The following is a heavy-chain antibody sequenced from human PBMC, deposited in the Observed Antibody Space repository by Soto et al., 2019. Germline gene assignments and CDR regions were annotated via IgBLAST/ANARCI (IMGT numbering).Heavy chain of an antibody. CDR3: ARDPEIFDY. V-gene: IGHV1-46*02. CDR2: IHPSGGGT. CDR1: GYTFNTYY. Sequence: ASVKVSCKPSGYTFNTYYLHWVRQAPGQALEWMGVIHPSGGGTTYAQKFLGRVTVTRDTSTSTVFMELSSLRSDDTAVYYCARDPEIFDYWGQGTLDTVSS. J-gene: IGHJ4*02.